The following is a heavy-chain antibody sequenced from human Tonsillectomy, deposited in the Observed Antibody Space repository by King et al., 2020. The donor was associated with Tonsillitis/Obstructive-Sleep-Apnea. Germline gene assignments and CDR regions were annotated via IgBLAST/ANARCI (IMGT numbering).Heavy chain of an antibody. Sequence: VQLVESGAEVKKPGESLRISCKVSGYSFTSYWIDWVRQMPGKGLEWMGTIDPSDSYTNYSPSFQGHVTVSADKSISTAYLQWSSLKASDTAMYYCARRYFDGHYYYYMDVWGKGTTLTVSS. CDR2: IDPSDSYT. CDR3: ARRYFDGHYYYYMDV. V-gene: IGHV5-10-1*01. D-gene: IGHD3-9*01. CDR1: GYSFTSYW. J-gene: IGHJ6*03.